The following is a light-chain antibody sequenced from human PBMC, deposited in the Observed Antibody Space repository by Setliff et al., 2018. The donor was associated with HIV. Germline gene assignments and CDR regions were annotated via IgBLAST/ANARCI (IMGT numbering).Light chain of an antibody. J-gene: IGLJ1*01. V-gene: IGLV2-18*02. Sequence: QSALAQPPSVSGSPGQSVTISCTGTSSDVGYYNRISWFQQAPGTVPKMMIHEVSNRPSGVPDRFSGSKSGNTASLTISGLQAEDEAEYYCSSYTTSATFVFGTGTKVTVL. CDR3: SSYTTSATFV. CDR2: EVS. CDR1: SSDVGYYNR.